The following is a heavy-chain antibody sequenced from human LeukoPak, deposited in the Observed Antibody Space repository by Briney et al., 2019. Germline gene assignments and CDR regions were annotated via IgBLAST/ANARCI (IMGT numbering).Heavy chain of an antibody. J-gene: IGHJ4*02. D-gene: IGHD2-2*03. V-gene: IGHV4-61*02. CDR2: IYTSGST. Sequence: SETLSLACTVSGGSISSGSYYWSWLRQPAGKGLEWLGRIYTSGSTNYNPSLKSRVTISVDTSKNQFSLKLTSVTAADTAIFYCASGYFVHTFDFWGQGTLGTVSS. CDR1: GGSISSGSYY. CDR3: ASGYFVHTFDF.